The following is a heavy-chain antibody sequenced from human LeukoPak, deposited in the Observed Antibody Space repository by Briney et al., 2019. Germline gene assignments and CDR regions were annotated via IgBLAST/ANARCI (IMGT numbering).Heavy chain of an antibody. J-gene: IGHJ4*02. V-gene: IGHV3-66*01. CDR2: IYSGGGT. CDR3: VRDAS. Sequence: PGGSLRLSCAVSVVTVSSNHMIWVRQAPGKGLEWVSAIYSGGGTYYADSVKGRFTLSRDISKNTLYLQMNSLRAEDTAVYYCVRDASWGQGTLVTVSS. CDR1: VVTVSSNH.